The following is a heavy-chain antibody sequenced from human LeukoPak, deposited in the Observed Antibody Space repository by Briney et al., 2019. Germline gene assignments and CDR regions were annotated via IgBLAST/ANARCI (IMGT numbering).Heavy chain of an antibody. J-gene: IGHJ4*02. CDR1: GFTFSSYA. Sequence: PGGSLRLSCAASGFTFSSYAMSWVRQAPGKGLEWVSTSGSGESTYFADSVKGRFTTSRDNSKNTLYLQMNSLRAEDTAVYFCAKARFDGAAGLFDYWGQGTLVTVSS. V-gene: IGHV3-23*01. CDR3: AKARFDGAAGLFDY. D-gene: IGHD6-13*01. CDR2: SGSGEST.